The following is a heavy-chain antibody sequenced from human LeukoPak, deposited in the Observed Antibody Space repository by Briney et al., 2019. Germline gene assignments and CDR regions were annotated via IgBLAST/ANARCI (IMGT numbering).Heavy chain of an antibody. D-gene: IGHD6-13*01. J-gene: IGHJ6*03. CDR1: GFTFSSYG. V-gene: IGHV3-23*01. CDR3: AKVRGYSSNYYYYYMDV. Sequence: GGSLRLSCAASGFTFSSYGMSWVRQAPGKGLEWVSAISGSGGSTHYADSVKGRFTISRDNSKNTLYLQMNSLRAEDTAVYYCAKVRGYSSNYYYYYMDVWGKGTTVTISS. CDR2: ISGSGGST.